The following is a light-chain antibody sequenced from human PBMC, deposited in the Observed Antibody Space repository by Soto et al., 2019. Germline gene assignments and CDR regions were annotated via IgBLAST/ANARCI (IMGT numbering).Light chain of an antibody. Sequence: QSALTQPHSVSGSPGQSVAISCSGTSSDVGGYNYVSWYQQHPTKAPKLMIYDVSKRPSGVPDRFSGSKSGNTASLTISGLQDEDEADYYCCSYAGSYTWVFGMGTKVTVL. CDR2: DVS. V-gene: IGLV2-11*01. CDR3: CSYAGSYTWV. CDR1: SSDVGGYNY. J-gene: IGLJ1*01.